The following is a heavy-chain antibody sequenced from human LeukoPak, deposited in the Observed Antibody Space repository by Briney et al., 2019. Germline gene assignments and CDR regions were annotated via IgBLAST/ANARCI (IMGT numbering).Heavy chain of an antibody. CDR2: IYHSGST. V-gene: IGHV4-4*02. Sequence: SETLSLTCAVSGGSISSSNWWSWVRQPPGKGLEWIGEIYHSGSTNYNPSLKSRVTISVDTSKNQFSLKLSSVTAADTAVYYCAREGDGYNIFFDYWGQGTLVTVSS. CDR1: GGSISSSNW. CDR3: AREGDGYNIFFDY. D-gene: IGHD5-24*01. J-gene: IGHJ4*02.